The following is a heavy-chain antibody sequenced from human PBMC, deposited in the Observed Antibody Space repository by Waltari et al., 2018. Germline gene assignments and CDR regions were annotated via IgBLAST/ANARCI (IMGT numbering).Heavy chain of an antibody. D-gene: IGHD6-25*01. V-gene: IGHV3-7*01. CDR1: GFTFSSYW. Sequence: EVQLVESGGGLVQPGGSLRLSCAGAGFTFSSYWISWVRQAPGKGLEWGANIKEDGSQKCSVASVEGRFTIARDNAGNAAYLQMSSLRAEDTAVYYCARPSGNGWFSFWGQGTLVTVSS. CDR3: ARPSGNGWFSF. CDR2: IKEDGSQK. J-gene: IGHJ5*01.